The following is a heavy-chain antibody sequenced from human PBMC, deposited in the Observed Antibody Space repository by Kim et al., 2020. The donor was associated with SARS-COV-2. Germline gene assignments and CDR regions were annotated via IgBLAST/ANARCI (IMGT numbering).Heavy chain of an antibody. J-gene: IGHJ6*02. CDR1: GFTFSSYA. CDR2: ISGSGGST. D-gene: IGHD3-22*01. CDR3: AKSEDTMIVVVMNYYGMDV. V-gene: IGHV3-23*01. Sequence: GGSLRLSCAASGFTFSSYAMSWVRQAPGKGLEWVSAISGSGGSTYYADSVKGRFTISRDNSKNTLYLQMNSLRAEDTAVYYCAKSEDTMIVVVMNYYGMDVWGQGTTVTVSS.